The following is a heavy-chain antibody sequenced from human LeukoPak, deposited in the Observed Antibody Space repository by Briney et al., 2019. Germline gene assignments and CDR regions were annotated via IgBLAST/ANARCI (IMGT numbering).Heavy chain of an antibody. J-gene: IGHJ4*02. Sequence: PGGSLRLSCAASGYSVTTNYMTWVRQAPGKGLEWVSLLYSSGFTQYSDSVKGRFTISRDSSKNTLYLQMDNLRMEDTAVYYCARFASSVSSPPVDYWGQGTLVTVSS. D-gene: IGHD3-22*01. CDR3: ARFASSVSSPPVDY. V-gene: IGHV3-66*01. CDR2: LYSSGFT. CDR1: GYSVTTNY.